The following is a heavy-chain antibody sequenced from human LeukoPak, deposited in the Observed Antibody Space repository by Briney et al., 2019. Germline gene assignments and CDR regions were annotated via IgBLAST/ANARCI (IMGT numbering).Heavy chain of an antibody. CDR1: GLAVSRHY. Sequence: GGSLRLSCAPSGLAVSRHYMSWVRQAPGKGLEWVSLIYSGGSTESADSVKGRFTISRDISKNTVHLQMNSLRAEDTAVYYCARVPVLGTRENLQHWGQGTMVTVSS. J-gene: IGHJ1*01. V-gene: IGHV3-66*01. D-gene: IGHD4-23*01. CDR3: ARVPVLGTRENLQH. CDR2: IYSGGST.